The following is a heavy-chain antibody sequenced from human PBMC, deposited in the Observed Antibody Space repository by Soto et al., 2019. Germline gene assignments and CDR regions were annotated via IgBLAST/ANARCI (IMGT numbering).Heavy chain of an antibody. D-gene: IGHD4-17*01. CDR1: GDSISSSKYY. CDR2: IYYSGRP. V-gene: IGHV4-39*02. CDR3: ATLPHYGDPNAGF. J-gene: IGHJ4*02. Sequence: QQQLQESGPGLVKPSETLSLTCTFSGDSISSSKYYWGWIRQPPGKGLEWIGSIYYSGRPYYNSSLKSRVTISVDTSKHHCSLNLTSMTAADTAVYYCATLPHYGDPNAGFWGQGILVTVSS.